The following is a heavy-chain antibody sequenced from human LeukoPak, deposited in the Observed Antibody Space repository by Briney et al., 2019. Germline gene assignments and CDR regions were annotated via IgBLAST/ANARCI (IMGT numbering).Heavy chain of an antibody. Sequence: SETLSLTCTVSGGSIGGYYWSWIRQPPGKGLEWIGYIYYSGSTSYNPSLKGRVTTSIDTSQKQFSLKLRSVTAAGTAMYYCARSAWGYAFDIWGRGTMVTVSS. J-gene: IGHJ3*02. D-gene: IGHD7-27*01. V-gene: IGHV4-59*01. CDR1: GGSIGGYY. CDR3: ARSAWGYAFDI. CDR2: IYYSGST.